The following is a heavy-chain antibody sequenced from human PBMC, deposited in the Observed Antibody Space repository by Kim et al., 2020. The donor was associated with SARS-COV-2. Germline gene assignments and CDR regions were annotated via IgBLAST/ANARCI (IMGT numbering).Heavy chain of an antibody. CDR3: ARERGQQLPQGFDY. CDR1: GGSISSGSYY. D-gene: IGHD6-13*01. CDR2: IYTSGST. J-gene: IGHJ4*02. V-gene: IGHV4-61*02. Sequence: SETLSLTCTVSGGSISSGSYYWSWIRQPAGKGLEWIGRIYTSGSTNYNPSLKSRVTISVDTSKNQFSLKLSSVTAADTAVYYCARERGQQLPQGFDYWGQGTLVTVSS.